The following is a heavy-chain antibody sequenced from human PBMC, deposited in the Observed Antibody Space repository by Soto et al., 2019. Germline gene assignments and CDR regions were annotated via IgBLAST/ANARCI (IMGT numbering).Heavy chain of an antibody. D-gene: IGHD6-13*01. CDR1: GDSVSSNSAA. J-gene: IGHJ6*02. V-gene: IGHV6-1*01. Sequence: KQSQTLSLTCAISGDSVSSNSAAWNWIRQSPSRGLEWLGRTYYRSKWYNDYAVSVKSRITINPDTSKNQFSLQLNSVTPEDTAVYYCAREGSSWYYYYYYGMDVWGQGTTVTVSS. CDR3: AREGSSWYYYYYYGMDV. CDR2: TYYRSKWYN.